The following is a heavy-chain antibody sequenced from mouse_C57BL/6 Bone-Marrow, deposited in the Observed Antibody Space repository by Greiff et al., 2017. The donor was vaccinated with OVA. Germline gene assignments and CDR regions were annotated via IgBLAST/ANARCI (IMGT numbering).Heavy chain of an antibody. CDR2: ISYSGST. CDR1: GYSITSGYD. CDR3: ARELRFYYFDY. J-gene: IGHJ2*01. D-gene: IGHD1-1*01. Sequence: DVQLQESGPGMVKPSQSLSLTCTVTGYSITSGYDWHWIRHFPANKLEWMGYISYSGSTNYNPSLKSRISITHDTSKNHFFLKLNSVTTEDTATYYCARELRFYYFDYWGQGTTLTVSS. V-gene: IGHV3-1*01.